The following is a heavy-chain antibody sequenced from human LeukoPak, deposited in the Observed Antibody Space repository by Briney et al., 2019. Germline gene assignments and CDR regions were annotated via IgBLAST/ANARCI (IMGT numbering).Heavy chain of an antibody. CDR1: GDTFTGYY. CDR3: AREGVISSRAHYYYYYGMDV. V-gene: IGHV1-2*02. Sequence: ASVKVSCKASGDTFTGYYMHWVRQAPGQGLEWMGGIIPNCGGANYAQKFQGRVTMTRDTSISTAYMELSRLSSDDTAVYYCAREGVISSRAHYYYYYGMDVWGQGTLVTVSS. J-gene: IGHJ6*02. D-gene: IGHD6-13*01. CDR2: IIPNCGGA.